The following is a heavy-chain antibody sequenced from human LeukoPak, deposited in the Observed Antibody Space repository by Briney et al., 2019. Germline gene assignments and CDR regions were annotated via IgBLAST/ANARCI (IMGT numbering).Heavy chain of an antibody. D-gene: IGHD2-2*02. CDR2: INWNGGST. Sequence: TGGSLRLSCAASGFTFDDYGMSWVRQAPGKGLEWVSGINWNGGSTGYADSVKGRFTISRDNAKNSPYLQMNSLRAEDTALYYCARPLHLGYCSSTSCYTVPFDYWGQGTLVTVSS. V-gene: IGHV3-20*04. J-gene: IGHJ4*02. CDR3: ARPLHLGYCSSTSCYTVPFDY. CDR1: GFTFDDYG.